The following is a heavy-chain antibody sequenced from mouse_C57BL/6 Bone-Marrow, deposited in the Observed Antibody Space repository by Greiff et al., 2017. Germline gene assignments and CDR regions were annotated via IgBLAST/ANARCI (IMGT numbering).Heavy chain of an antibody. CDR3: ARRDYYGSSLFGY. D-gene: IGHD1-1*01. CDR1: GFNIKNTY. CDR2: IDPANGNT. J-gene: IGHJ2*01. Sequence: EVQLQQSVAELVRPGASVKLSCTASGFNIKNTYMHWVKQRPEQGLEWIGRIDPANGNTKYAPKFQGKATITADKSSNTAYLQLSSLTSEYTAIYYCARRDYYGSSLFGYWGQGTTRTVSS. V-gene: IGHV14-3*01.